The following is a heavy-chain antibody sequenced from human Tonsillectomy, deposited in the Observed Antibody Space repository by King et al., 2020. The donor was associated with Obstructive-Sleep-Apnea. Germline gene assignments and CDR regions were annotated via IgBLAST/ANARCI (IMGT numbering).Heavy chain of an antibody. CDR1: GLTFTSAW. CDR3: TTGDPRRD. J-gene: IGHJ4*02. Sequence: VQLVESGGGLVEPGGSLRLFCTASGLTFTSAWMSWVRQAPGKGPEWVGRIKSRYDGGTPDYAAFVKGRFTISRDDSKNTIDLQMSSLQGEDTAIYYCTTGDPRRDWGQGTLVTVSS. CDR2: IKSRYDGGTP. V-gene: IGHV3-15*01.